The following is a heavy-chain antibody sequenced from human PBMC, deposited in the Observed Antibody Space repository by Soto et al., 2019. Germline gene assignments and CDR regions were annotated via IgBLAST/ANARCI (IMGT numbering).Heavy chain of an antibody. CDR3: AKGVEGEVVTPQFLGY. J-gene: IGHJ4*02. CDR2: ISGSGGST. CDR1: GFTFSSYA. Sequence: EVQLLESGGGLVQPGGSLRLSCAASGFTFSSYAMSWLRQAPGKGLEWVSAISGSGGSTYYADSVTGRFTISRDNPKNTLYLQMNSLRAEDTAVYYCAKGVEGEVVTPQFLGYWGQGTLVTFSS. D-gene: IGHD2-15*01. V-gene: IGHV3-23*01.